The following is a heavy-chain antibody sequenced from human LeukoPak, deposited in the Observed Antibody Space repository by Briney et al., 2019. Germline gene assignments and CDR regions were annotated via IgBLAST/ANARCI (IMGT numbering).Heavy chain of an antibody. V-gene: IGHV3-74*01. CDR3: AKDRAVAYYYYGMDV. CDR2: INSDGSST. J-gene: IGHJ6*02. D-gene: IGHD4-23*01. CDR1: GFTFSSYW. Sequence: GGSLRLSCAASGFTFSSYWMHWVRQDPGKGLVWVSRINSDGSSTIYADSVKGRFTISRDNAKNTLYLQMNSLRAEDTAVYYCAKDRAVAYYYYGMDVWGQGTTVTVSS.